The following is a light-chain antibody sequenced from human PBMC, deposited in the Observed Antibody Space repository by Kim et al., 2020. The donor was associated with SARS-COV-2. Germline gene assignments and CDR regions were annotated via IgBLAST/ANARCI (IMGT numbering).Light chain of an antibody. Sequence: SASVGDKVTITCRASQSVNNWLAWYQQKPGKAPRLLIYETSKLQVGVPSRFGGSGSGTDFTLTINSLQPDDSATYYCQQYSSYFRPFGQGTKLEI. CDR3: QQYSSYFRP. J-gene: IGKJ2*01. CDR2: ETS. V-gene: IGKV1-5*03. CDR1: QSVNNW.